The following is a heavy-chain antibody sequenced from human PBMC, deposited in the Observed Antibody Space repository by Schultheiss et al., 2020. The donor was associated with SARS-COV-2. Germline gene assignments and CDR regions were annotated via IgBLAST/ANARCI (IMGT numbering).Heavy chain of an antibody. Sequence: SETLSITCTVSGGSISSGGYYWSWIRQHPGKGLEWIGYIYYSGSTYYNPSLKSRVTISVDTSKNQFSLKLSSVTAADTAVYYCARLDIPNWFDPWGQGTLVTVS. CDR3: ARLDIPNWFDP. V-gene: IGHV4-31*03. CDR1: GGSISSGGYY. CDR2: IYYSGST. J-gene: IGHJ5*02. D-gene: IGHD2-15*01.